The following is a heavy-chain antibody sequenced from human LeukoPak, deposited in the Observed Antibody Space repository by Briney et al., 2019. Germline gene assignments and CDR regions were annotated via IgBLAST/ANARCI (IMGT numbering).Heavy chain of an antibody. J-gene: IGHJ4*02. CDR2: IWYDGSNK. V-gene: IGHV3-33*06. CDR1: GFTFSSYG. D-gene: IGHD5-24*01. CDR3: AKDLRWLPNFDY. Sequence: PGGSLRLSCAASGFTFSSYGMHWVRQAPGKGLEWVAVIWYDGSNKYYADSVKGRFTISRDNSKNTLYLQMNSLRAEDTAVYYCAKDLRWLPNFDYWGQGTLVTVSS.